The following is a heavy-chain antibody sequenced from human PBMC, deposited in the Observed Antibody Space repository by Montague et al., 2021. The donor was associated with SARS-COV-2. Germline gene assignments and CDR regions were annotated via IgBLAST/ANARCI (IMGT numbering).Heavy chain of an antibody. CDR1: GGSFSGYS. D-gene: IGHD2-21*01. J-gene: IGHJ6*03. Sequence: SETLSLTCAVHGGSFSGYSWIWIRQPPGKGLEWIGEVKHSGDTKYNTSLKSRVAISIDTSKNKFSLKLSSVTATDTAVYYCARLGDGVEPSPILGLGPFYCYSYIDVWGKGTAVIVSS. CDR3: ARLGDGVEPSPILGLGPFYCYSYIDV. V-gene: IGHV4-34*01. CDR2: VKHSGDT.